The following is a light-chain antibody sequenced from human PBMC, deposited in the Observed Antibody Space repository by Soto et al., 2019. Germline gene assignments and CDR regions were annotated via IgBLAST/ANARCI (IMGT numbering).Light chain of an antibody. CDR1: QSISSW. Sequence: DIQMTQIPSTLSASVGDRVTITCRASQSISSWLAWYQQKPGKAPNLLIYDASTLESGVPSRFSGSGSGTEFPLAISSLQPDDFATYYCQQYDSYPYTFGQGTKLEI. V-gene: IGKV1-5*01. CDR3: QQYDSYPYT. J-gene: IGKJ2*01. CDR2: DAS.